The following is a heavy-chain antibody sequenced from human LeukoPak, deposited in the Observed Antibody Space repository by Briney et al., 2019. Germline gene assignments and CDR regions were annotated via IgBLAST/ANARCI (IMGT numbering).Heavy chain of an antibody. CDR1: GGTFSSYA. V-gene: IGHV1-18*01. Sequence: ASVKVSCKASGGTFSSYAISWVRQAPGQGLEWMGWISAYSGNTDYVQRLQGRVTMTTDTSTSTAYMELRSLRSDDAAVYYCARLAGSSDYYGMDVWGQGTTVTVSS. D-gene: IGHD6-19*01. CDR2: ISAYSGNT. J-gene: IGHJ6*02. CDR3: ARLAGSSDYYGMDV.